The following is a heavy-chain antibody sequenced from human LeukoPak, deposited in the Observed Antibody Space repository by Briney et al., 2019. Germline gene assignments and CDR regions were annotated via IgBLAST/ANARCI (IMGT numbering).Heavy chain of an antibody. CDR1: GGSFSGYY. Sequence: SETLSLTCAVYGGSFSGYYWSWIRQPPGKGLEWIGEINHSGSTNYNPSLKSRVTISVDTSKNQFSLELSSVTAADTAVYYCARGDDFWSGYGFDYWGQGTLVTVSS. CDR3: ARGDDFWSGYGFDY. D-gene: IGHD3-3*01. V-gene: IGHV4-34*01. CDR2: INHSGST. J-gene: IGHJ4*02.